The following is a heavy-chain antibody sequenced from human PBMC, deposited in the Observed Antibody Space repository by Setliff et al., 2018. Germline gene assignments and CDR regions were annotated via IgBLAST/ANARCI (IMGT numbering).Heavy chain of an antibody. D-gene: IGHD7-27*01. J-gene: IGHJ6*03. CDR3: ARGLGSYYYYYMDV. CDR2: MNPNSGNT. V-gene: IGHV1-8*03. CDR1: GGTFSSYA. Sequence: ASVKVSCKASGGTFSSYAISWVRQATGQGLEWMGWMNPNSGNTGYAQKFQGRVTITRNTSISTAYMELSSLRSEDTAVYYCARGLGSYYYYYMDVWGKGTTVTVS.